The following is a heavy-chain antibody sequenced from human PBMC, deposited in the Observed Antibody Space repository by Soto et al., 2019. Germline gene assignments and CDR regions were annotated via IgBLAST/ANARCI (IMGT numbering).Heavy chain of an antibody. D-gene: IGHD6-13*01. CDR3: AKDPSSSSNLNWFDP. V-gene: IGHV3-23*01. CDR2: ISGSGGST. CDR1: GFTFSSYA. J-gene: IGHJ5*02. Sequence: PGGSLRLSCAASGFTFSSYAMSWVRQAPGKGLEWVSAISGSGGSTYYADSVKGRFTISRDNSKNRLYLQMNSLRAEDTAVYYCAKDPSSSSNLNWFDPWGQGTLVTVSS.